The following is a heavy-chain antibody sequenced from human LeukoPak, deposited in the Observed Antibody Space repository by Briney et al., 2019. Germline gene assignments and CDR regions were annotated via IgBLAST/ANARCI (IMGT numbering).Heavy chain of an antibody. CDR3: ARRGDGYNSAIDY. J-gene: IGHJ4*02. V-gene: IGHV3-20*04. D-gene: IGHD5-24*01. CDR1: GFTFDDYG. Sequence: PGGSLRLSCAASGFTFDDYGMSWVRQAPGKGLAWVSGINWNGGSTGYADSVKGRFTISRDSARKSLYLQMNSLRAEDTAVYYCARRGDGYNSAIDYWGQGTLVTVSS. CDR2: INWNGGST.